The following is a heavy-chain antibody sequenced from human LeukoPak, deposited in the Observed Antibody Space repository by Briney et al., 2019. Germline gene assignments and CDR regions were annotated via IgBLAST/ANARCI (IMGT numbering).Heavy chain of an antibody. D-gene: IGHD5-24*01. CDR3: ARDTDGYFDY. CDR2: IYYSGST. J-gene: IGHJ4*02. V-gene: IGHV4-31*11. Sequence: SETLSLTCAVYGGSFSGYYWSWIRQHPGKGLEWIGYIYYSGSTYYNPSLKSRVTISVDTSKNQFSLKLSSVTAADTAVYYCARDTDGYFDYWGQGTLVTVSS. CDR1: GGSFSGYY.